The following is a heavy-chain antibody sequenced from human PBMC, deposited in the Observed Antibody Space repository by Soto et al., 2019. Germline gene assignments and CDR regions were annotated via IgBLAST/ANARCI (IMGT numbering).Heavy chain of an antibody. J-gene: IGHJ5*02. V-gene: IGHV4-39*01. CDR3: ARQSLALRKNNWFDH. CDR2: IFYLGPS. Sequence: SETLSLTCTVSGDSIISSDFYWGWVRQPPGKGLEWIGSIFYLGPSYYNPSLKSRVTMSVDTSKNQFSLRLRSVTAADTALYFCARQSLALRKNNWFDHWGQGIMVTVSS. CDR1: GDSIISSDFY. D-gene: IGHD3-3*02.